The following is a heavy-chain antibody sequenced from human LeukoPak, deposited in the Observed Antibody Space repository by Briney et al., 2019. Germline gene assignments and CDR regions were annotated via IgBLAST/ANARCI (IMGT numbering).Heavy chain of an antibody. CDR1: GFTFSSYG. Sequence: GRSLRLSCAASGFTFSSYGMHWVRQAPGKGLEWVAVISYDGSNKYYADSVKGRFTISRDNSKNTLYLQMNSLRAEDTAVYYCAKITEWLSPYYYGMDVGGQGTTVTVSS. CDR3: AKITEWLSPYYYGMDV. D-gene: IGHD3-3*01. V-gene: IGHV3-30*18. CDR2: ISYDGSNK. J-gene: IGHJ6*02.